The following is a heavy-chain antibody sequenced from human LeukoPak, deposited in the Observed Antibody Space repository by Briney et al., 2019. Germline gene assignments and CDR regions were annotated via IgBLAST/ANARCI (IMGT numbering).Heavy chain of an antibody. D-gene: IGHD6-13*01. CDR2: FDPEDGET. CDR3: ATQQLVRFVLRFQH. V-gene: IGHV1-24*01. CDR1: GYTLTELS. J-gene: IGHJ1*01. Sequence: ASVKVSCKVSGYTLTELSMHWVRQAPGKGLEWMGRFDPEDGETIYAQKFQGRVTMTEDTSTNTAYMELSSLRSEDTAVYYCATQQLVRFVLRFQHWGQGTLVTISS.